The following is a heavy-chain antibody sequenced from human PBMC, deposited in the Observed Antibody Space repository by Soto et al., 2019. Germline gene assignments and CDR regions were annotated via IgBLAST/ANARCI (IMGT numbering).Heavy chain of an antibody. CDR3: AKRRGAGTHFAY. J-gene: IGHJ4*02. D-gene: IGHD2-15*01. CDR1: GFSFSSYG. CDR2: VSIGGST. Sequence: AGSLTLSCPASGFSFSSYGMGWVRHEPGEGRAWVAVVSIGGSTHYADSVRGRFTISRDKSKNTLSLRMQSLPAEDTAVYLRAKRRGAGTHFAYGAREPWSPSPQ. V-gene: IGHV3-23*01.